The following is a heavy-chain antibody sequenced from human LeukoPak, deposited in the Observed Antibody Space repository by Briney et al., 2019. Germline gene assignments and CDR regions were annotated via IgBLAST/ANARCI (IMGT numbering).Heavy chain of an antibody. Sequence: GASVKVSCKASGGTFSSYATSWVRQAPGQGLEWMGGIIPIFGTANYAQKFQGRVTITADKSTSTAYMELSSLRSEDTAVYYCARLRYSSGWSDYWGQGTLVTVSS. CDR3: ARLRYSSGWSDY. D-gene: IGHD6-19*01. V-gene: IGHV1-69*06. CDR1: GGTFSSYA. J-gene: IGHJ4*02. CDR2: IIPIFGTA.